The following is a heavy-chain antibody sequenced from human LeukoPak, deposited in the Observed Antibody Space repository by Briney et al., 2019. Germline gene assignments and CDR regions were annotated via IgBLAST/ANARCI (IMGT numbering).Heavy chain of an antibody. Sequence: GGSLRLSCAASGFTFSSYGLSWVRQAPGKGLEWVSGISGSGGSTYYADSVKGRFTISRDTSKSTLYLQMNSLRAEDTAVYYCAKDSDELIAAAYNWFDPWGQGTLVTVSS. D-gene: IGHD6-13*01. CDR2: ISGSGGST. CDR3: AKDSDELIAAAYNWFDP. V-gene: IGHV3-23*01. CDR1: GFTFSSYG. J-gene: IGHJ5*02.